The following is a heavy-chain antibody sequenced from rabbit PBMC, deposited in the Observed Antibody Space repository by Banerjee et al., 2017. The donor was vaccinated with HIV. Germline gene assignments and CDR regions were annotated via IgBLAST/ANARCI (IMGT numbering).Heavy chain of an antibody. J-gene: IGHJ4*01. CDR3: ARDVNGWPYYFYL. CDR1: GFSFSSSYY. Sequence: QEQLVESGGGLVQPEGSLTLTCKASGFSFSSSYYMCWVRQAPGKGLELIACIVASSGSTYYASWAKGRFTVSKTSSTTVTLQMTSLTAADTATYFCARDVNGWPYYFYLWGQGTLVTVS. CDR2: IVASSGST. D-gene: IGHD4-1*01. V-gene: IGHV1S45*01.